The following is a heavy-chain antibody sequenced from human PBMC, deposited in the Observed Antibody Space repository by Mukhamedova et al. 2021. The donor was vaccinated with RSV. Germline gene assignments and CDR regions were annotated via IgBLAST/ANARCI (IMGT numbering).Heavy chain of an antibody. D-gene: IGHD1-26*01. CDR3: ARLGELLQGVDY. Sequence: NYSPSFQGHVTISADKSISTAYLQWSSLKASDTAMYYCARLGELLQGVDYWGQGTLVTVSS. V-gene: IGHV5-10-1*01. J-gene: IGHJ4*02.